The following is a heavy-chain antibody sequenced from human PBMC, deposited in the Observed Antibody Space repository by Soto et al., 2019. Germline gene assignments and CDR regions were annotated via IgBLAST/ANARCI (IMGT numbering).Heavy chain of an antibody. V-gene: IGHV3-48*01. CDR1: GFTFSSYS. D-gene: IGHD3-9*01. Sequence: PGGSLRLSCAASGFTFSSYSMNWVRQAPGKGLEWISYITRGGSSIYYADSVKGRFTISRDNAKNSLYLQMDSLGAEDTAVYYCVRDQDWAFDYWGQGTLVTVSS. CDR3: VRDQDWAFDY. CDR2: ITRGGSSI. J-gene: IGHJ4*02.